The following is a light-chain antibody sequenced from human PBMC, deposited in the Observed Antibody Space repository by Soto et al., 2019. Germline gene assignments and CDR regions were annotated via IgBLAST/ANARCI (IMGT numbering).Light chain of an antibody. Sequence: VLTQSPGTVSLSPGESATLSCRASQSIGKSYLAWFQHKPGQAPRLVIYDIFTRATGVPTRISGRGSGTEFTLTISSLQSEDFAVYYCQQYNSWPLTFGGGTKVDIK. CDR3: QQYNSWPLT. V-gene: IGKV3D-15*01. CDR2: DIF. CDR1: QSIGKSY. J-gene: IGKJ4*01.